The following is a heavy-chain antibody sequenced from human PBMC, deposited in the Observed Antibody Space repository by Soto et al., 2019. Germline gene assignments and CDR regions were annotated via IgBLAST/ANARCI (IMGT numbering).Heavy chain of an antibody. J-gene: IGHJ6*02. CDR3: ARDPGSLVAGYYYYYGMDV. V-gene: IGHV5-10-1*01. Sequence: PGESLKISCKGSGYSFTSYWISWVRQMPGKGLEWMGRIDPSDSYTNYSPSFQGHATISADKSISTAYLQWSSLKASDTAMYYCARDPGSLVAGYYYYYGMDVWGQGTTVTV. D-gene: IGHD6-19*01. CDR1: GYSFTSYW. CDR2: IDPSDSYT.